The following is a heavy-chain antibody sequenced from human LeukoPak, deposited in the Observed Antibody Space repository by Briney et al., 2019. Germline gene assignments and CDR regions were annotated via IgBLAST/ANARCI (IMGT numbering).Heavy chain of an antibody. Sequence: PGGSLRLSCAASGFTFSSSGMHWVRQAPGKGLEWVSTIDKTTYPTFYADSVKGRFTISRDNSKNTLYLQMNSLRTEDTAVYFCAKFEGATIPGWFNDYWGQGILVTVSS. CDR2: IDKTTYPT. V-gene: IGHV3-NL1*01. CDR3: AKFEGATIPGWFNDY. J-gene: IGHJ4*02. D-gene: IGHD6-19*01. CDR1: GFTFSSSG.